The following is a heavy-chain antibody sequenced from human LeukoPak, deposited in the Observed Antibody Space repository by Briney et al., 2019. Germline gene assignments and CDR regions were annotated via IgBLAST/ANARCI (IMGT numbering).Heavy chain of an antibody. D-gene: IGHD3-22*01. CDR3: AKDLGDNNYYDSSGYLAFDI. CDR1: GFTFSSYA. V-gene: IGHV3-23*01. Sequence: GGSLRLSCAASGFTFSSYAMSWVRQAPGKGLEWVSAISGSGGSTYYADSVKGGFTISRENSKNTLYLQMNSLRAEDTAEYYCAKDLGDNNYYDSSGYLAFDIWGQGTMVTVSS. J-gene: IGHJ3*02. CDR2: ISGSGGST.